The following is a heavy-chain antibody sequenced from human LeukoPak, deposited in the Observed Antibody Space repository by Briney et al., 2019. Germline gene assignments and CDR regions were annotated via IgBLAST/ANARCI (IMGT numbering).Heavy chain of an antibody. Sequence: SETLSLTCTVSGGSIRSYYWSWIRQPPGKGLEWIGYIYNSGSTNYNPSLKSRVTISVDTSKNQFSLKLSSVTAADTAVYYCARTPRGYCTNGVCPRHWFDPWGQGTLVTVSS. CDR2: IYNSGST. V-gene: IGHV4-59*12. CDR1: GGSIRSYY. J-gene: IGHJ5*02. D-gene: IGHD2-8*01. CDR3: ARTPRGYCTNGVCPRHWFDP.